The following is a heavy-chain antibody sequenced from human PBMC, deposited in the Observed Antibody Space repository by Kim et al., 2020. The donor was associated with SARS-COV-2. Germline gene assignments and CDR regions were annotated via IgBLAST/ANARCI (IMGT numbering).Heavy chain of an antibody. Sequence: TYADSVKGRFTVSRDNAKNTLYLQMNSLRAEDTAVYYCARGEYTTSRFDPWGQGTLVTVSS. J-gene: IGHJ5*02. V-gene: IGHV3-74*01. CDR3: ARGEYTTSRFDP. D-gene: IGHD2-2*02.